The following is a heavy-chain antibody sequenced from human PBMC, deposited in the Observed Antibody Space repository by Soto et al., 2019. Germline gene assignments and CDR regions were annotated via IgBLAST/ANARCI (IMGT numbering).Heavy chain of an antibody. CDR3: ARKGYGDYGGMDV. V-gene: IGHV3-21*01. CDR1: GFTFSTYT. CDR2: ISNSRSYI. Sequence: ELLLVESGGGLVKPGGSLRLSCAASGFTFSTYTMNWVRQAPGKGLEWVSSISNSRSYIYYADSVKGRFTISRDNAKNSLYLQMNSLRAEDTAVYYCARKGYGDYGGMDVWGQGTTVTVSS. J-gene: IGHJ6*02. D-gene: IGHD4-17*01.